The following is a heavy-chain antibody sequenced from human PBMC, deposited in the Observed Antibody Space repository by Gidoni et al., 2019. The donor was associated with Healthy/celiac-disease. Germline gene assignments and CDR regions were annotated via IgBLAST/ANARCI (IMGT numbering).Heavy chain of an antibody. J-gene: IGHJ4*02. CDR1: GFPFSDYY. CDR3: ARAFSSSSPFDY. Sequence: QVQLVESGGGLVKPGRSLRLSWAAAGFPFSDYYMSWTPQAPGKGLEWVSYISSSSSYTNYADSVKGRFTISRDNAKNSLYLQMNSLRAEDTAVYYCARAFSSSSPFDYWGQGTLVTVSS. D-gene: IGHD6-13*01. CDR2: ISSSSSYT. V-gene: IGHV3-11*05.